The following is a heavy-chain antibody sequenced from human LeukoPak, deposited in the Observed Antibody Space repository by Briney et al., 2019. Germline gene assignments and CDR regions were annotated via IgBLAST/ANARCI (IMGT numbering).Heavy chain of an antibody. J-gene: IGHJ4*02. CDR3: ARVGDFARTPFDY. Sequence: ASVKVSCKASGYTFTSYGISWVRQAPGKGLEWMGWINGYNGNTNYAHKLQGRVTMSRDTSTSTAYMELKSLRSDDTAVYYCARVGDFARTPFDYWGQGTLVTVSS. V-gene: IGHV1-18*01. CDR1: GYTFTSYG. D-gene: IGHD3-16*01. CDR2: INGYNGNT.